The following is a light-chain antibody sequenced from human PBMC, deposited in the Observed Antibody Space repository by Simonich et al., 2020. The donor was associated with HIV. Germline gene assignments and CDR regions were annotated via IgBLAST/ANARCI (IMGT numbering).Light chain of an antibody. Sequence: DIVMTQSPDSLAVSLGERATINCKSSQSILYRSKNKNYLAWYQQKPGQPPKLLIYWASTRESGVPDRFSGSGSGTDFTLTINSLQAEDVAVYYCQQYYTTPYTFGQGTKVEIK. V-gene: IGKV4-1*01. CDR2: WAS. CDR3: QQYYTTPYT. J-gene: IGKJ2*01. CDR1: QSILYRSKNKNY.